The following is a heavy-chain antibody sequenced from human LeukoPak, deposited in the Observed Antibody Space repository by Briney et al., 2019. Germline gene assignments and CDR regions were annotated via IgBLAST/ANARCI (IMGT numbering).Heavy chain of an antibody. D-gene: IGHD3-22*01. CDR3: ARHYYDSSGYYFGSYYYYYMDV. J-gene: IGHJ6*03. V-gene: IGHV4-39*01. Sequence: KPSETLSLTCTVSGGSISSSSYYWGWIRQPPGKGLEWIGSIYYSGSTYYNPSLKSRVTISVDTSKNQFSLKLSSVTAADTAVYYCARHYYDSSGYYFGSYYYYYMDVWGKGTTVTISS. CDR1: GGSISSSSYY. CDR2: IYYSGST.